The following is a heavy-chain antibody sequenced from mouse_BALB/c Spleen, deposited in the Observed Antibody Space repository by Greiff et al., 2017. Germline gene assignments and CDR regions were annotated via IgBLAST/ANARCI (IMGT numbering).Heavy chain of an antibody. V-gene: IGHV14-3*02. CDR3: ARSDTGYYAMDY. CDR1: GFYIKDTY. CDR2: IVPANGNT. Sequence: VQLQQSGAELVKPGPSVKLSCTASGFYIKDTYMHWVNQRPEQGLEWIGRIVPANGNTKYDPKFQGKATITADTSSNTAYLQLSSLTSEDTAVYYCARSDTGYYAMDYWGQGTSVTVSA. J-gene: IGHJ4*01. D-gene: IGHD3-3*01.